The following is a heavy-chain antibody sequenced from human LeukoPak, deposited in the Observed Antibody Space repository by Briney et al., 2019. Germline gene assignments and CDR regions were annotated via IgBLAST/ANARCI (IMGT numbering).Heavy chain of an antibody. CDR1: GFTFNDYY. CDR3: ATDGAGFDT. Sequence: GRSLRLSCAASGFTFNDYYMSWIRQAPGKGLEWLSYINIGGTNTHYADSVKGRFTISRDNAKKSLYLEMNNLRAEDTAVYYCATDGAGFDTWGQGVLVTVSS. V-gene: IGHV3-11*01. CDR2: INIGGTNT. J-gene: IGHJ5*02.